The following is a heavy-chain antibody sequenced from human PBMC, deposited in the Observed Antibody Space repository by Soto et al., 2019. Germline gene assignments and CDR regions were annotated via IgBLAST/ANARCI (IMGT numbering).Heavy chain of an antibody. CDR3: AREPGITMVRGADGMDV. D-gene: IGHD3-10*01. J-gene: IGHJ6*02. Sequence: SETLSLTCAVYGGSFSGYYRSWIRQPPGKGLEWIGEINHSGSTNYNPSLKSRVTISVDTSKNQFSLKLSSVTAADTAVYYCAREPGITMVRGADGMDVWGQGTTVTVSS. CDR1: GGSFSGYY. CDR2: INHSGST. V-gene: IGHV4-34*01.